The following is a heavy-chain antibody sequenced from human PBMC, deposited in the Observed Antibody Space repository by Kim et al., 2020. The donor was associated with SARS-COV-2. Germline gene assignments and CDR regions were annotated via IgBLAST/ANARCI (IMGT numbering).Heavy chain of an antibody. CDR3: ARQSGYSYGYY. Sequence: TRYSPSFQGQVTISADKSISTAYLQWSSLKASDTAMYYCARQSGYSYGYYWGQGTLVTVSS. J-gene: IGHJ4*02. D-gene: IGHD5-18*01. CDR2: T. V-gene: IGHV5-51*01.